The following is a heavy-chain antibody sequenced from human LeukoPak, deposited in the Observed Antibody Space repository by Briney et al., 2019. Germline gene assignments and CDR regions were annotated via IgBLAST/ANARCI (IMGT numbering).Heavy chain of an antibody. V-gene: IGHV4-59*08. CDR2: IYYSGST. Sequence: SETLSLTCTVSGGSFSSDYWSWIRQPPRKGLEWIGNIYYSGSTNYHPSLKSRVTISVDTSKNQFSLKLSSATAADTAVYYCARRGYSSGWYYFDDWGQGTLVTVSS. J-gene: IGHJ4*02. CDR3: ARRGYSSGWYYFDD. D-gene: IGHD6-19*01. CDR1: GGSFSSDY.